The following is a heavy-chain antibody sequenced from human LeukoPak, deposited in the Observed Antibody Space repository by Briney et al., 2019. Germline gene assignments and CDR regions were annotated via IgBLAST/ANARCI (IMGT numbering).Heavy chain of an antibody. V-gene: IGHV3-23*01. Sequence: GGSLGLSCAASGFTFSSYATSWVRQAPGKGLEWVSAISGSGGSTYYADSVKGRFTISRDNSKKTLYLQLDSLRAEDTAVYYCALPVGATLADYWCQGTLVTVSS. D-gene: IGHD1-26*01. CDR3: ALPVGATLADY. CDR2: ISGSGGST. CDR1: GFTFSSYA. J-gene: IGHJ4*02.